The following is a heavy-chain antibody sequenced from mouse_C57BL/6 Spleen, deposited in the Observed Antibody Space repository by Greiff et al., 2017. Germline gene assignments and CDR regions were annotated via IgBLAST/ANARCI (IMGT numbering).Heavy chain of an antibody. CDR3: AWGEYWYFDV. CDR2: ISYDGSN. CDR1: GYSITSGYY. V-gene: IGHV3-6*01. J-gene: IGHJ1*03. Sequence: EVKLVESGPGLVKPSQSLSLTCSVTGYSITSGYYWNWIRQFPGNKLEWMGYISYDGSNNYNPSLKNRISITRDTSKNQFFLKLNSVTTEDTATYYCAWGEYWYFDVWGTGTTVTVSS.